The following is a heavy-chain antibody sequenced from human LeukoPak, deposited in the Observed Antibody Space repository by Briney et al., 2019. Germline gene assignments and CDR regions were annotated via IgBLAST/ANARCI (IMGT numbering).Heavy chain of an antibody. V-gene: IGHV3-33*01. Sequence: PGGSLRLSCAASGSTFSSYGMHWVRQAPGKGLDWVAVIWYDGSEKYYADSVKGRFTISRDNAKNSLYLQMNSLRAEDTAVYYCARGASRFDPWGKGTLDSVSS. CDR1: GSTFSSYG. CDR3: ARGASRFDP. J-gene: IGHJ5*02. CDR2: IWYDGSEK.